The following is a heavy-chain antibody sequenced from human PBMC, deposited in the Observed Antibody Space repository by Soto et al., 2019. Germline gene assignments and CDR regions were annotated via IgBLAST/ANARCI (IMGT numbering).Heavy chain of an antibody. CDR3: ARDFAYFDP. Sequence: GESLKISCNGSGYNFAGYWIAWVRQMPGNGLELMGIIYPSDSDTRYRPSFQGQVTISADKSISSAYLPWSSRRASDTAMYYCARDFAYFDPWGPGTLVTVSS. V-gene: IGHV5-51*01. D-gene: IGHD3-3*01. CDR1: GYNFAGYW. J-gene: IGHJ4*02. CDR2: IYPSDSDT.